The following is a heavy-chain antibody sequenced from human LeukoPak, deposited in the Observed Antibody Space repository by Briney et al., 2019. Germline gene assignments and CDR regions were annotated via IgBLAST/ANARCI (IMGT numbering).Heavy chain of an antibody. Sequence: PSETLSLTCTVSGGSISSSSYYWGWIRQPPGKGLEWIGSIYYSGSTYYNPSLKSRVTISVDTSKNQFSLKLSSVTAADTAVYYCARERAANRWDWFDPWGQGTLVTVSS. CDR2: IYYSGST. CDR1: GGSISSSSYY. J-gene: IGHJ5*02. V-gene: IGHV4-39*07. D-gene: IGHD1-14*01. CDR3: ARERAANRWDWFDP.